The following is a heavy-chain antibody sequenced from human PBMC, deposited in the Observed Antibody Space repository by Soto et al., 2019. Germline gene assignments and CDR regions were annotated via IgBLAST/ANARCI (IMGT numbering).Heavy chain of an antibody. Sequence: SETLSLTCTVSGGSISSSSYYWGWIRQPPGKGTEWIGSIYYSGSTYYNPTLKSRVTISVDTSKNQGALKLSSVTAADTAVYYCSRLNDYVRRSYRPSTRLFDSWGQGTLVTVSS. CDR1: GGSISSSSYY. D-gene: IGHD3-16*02. CDR2: IYYSGST. CDR3: SRLNDYVRRSYRPSTRLFDS. J-gene: IGHJ4*02. V-gene: IGHV4-39*01.